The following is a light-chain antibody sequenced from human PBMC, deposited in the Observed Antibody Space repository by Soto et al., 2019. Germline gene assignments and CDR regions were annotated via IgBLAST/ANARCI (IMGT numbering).Light chain of an antibody. CDR2: GAS. CDR1: QSVSIY. V-gene: IGKV3-15*01. Sequence: EIVLTQSPGTLSLSPGERATLSCRASQSVSIYLAWYQQKPGQGPRVLIYGASTRATGIPARFSGSGSGTEFILTISSLQSEDFAVYYCQQYSKWPLTFGGGTKVDIK. J-gene: IGKJ4*01. CDR3: QQYSKWPLT.